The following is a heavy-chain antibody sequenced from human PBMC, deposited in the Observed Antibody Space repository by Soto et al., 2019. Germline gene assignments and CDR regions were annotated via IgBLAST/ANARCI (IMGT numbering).Heavy chain of an antibody. D-gene: IGHD3-10*01. V-gene: IGHV4-59*01. CDR2: IYYSGST. CDR1: GGSISSYY. J-gene: IGHJ6*02. CDR3: ASGAANYYYYGMDV. Sequence: PETLSTSCTGSGGSISSYYWSWIRQPPGKGLEWIGYIYYSGSTNYNPSLKSRVTISVDTSKNQFSLKLSSVTAADTAVYYCASGAANYYYYGMDVWGQGTTVTVSS.